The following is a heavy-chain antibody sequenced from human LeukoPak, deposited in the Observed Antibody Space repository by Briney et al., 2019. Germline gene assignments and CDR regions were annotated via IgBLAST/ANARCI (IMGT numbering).Heavy chain of an antibody. CDR2: TSTGDER. V-gene: IGHV3-53*01. CDR3: ATSQGPGKHWLDS. Sequence: GGSLRRSCAASGFTVTTTSMNWVRQAPGKGLQGVSVTSTGDERHYAESVEGRFTISRDSSSNTLSLHMHSLRLEDTAVYYCATSQGPGKHWLDSWGQGTLVTVSS. J-gene: IGHJ5*01. CDR1: GFTVTTTS.